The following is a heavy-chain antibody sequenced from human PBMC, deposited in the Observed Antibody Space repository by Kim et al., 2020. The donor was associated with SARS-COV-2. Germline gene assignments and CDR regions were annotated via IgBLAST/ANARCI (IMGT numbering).Heavy chain of an antibody. CDR2: IKTRSDGGTT. CDR1: GFPFSNAW. Sequence: GGSLRLSCAASGFPFSNAWMNWVRQVPGKGLEWVGRIKTRSDGGTTDYAAPVKGRFTISRDDSTNTLYLQMNSLKNEDTAVYYCTTPLLWFGDSYPNSWGQGTLGTVSS. J-gene: IGHJ4*02. CDR3: TTPLLWFGDSYPNS. D-gene: IGHD3-10*01. V-gene: IGHV3-15*01.